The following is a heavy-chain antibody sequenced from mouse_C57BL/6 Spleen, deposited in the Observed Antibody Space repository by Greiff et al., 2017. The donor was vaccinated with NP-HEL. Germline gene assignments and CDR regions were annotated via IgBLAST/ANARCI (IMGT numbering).Heavy chain of an antibody. CDR2: INYDGSST. CDR3: ARGDGSFDY. V-gene: IGHV5-16*01. J-gene: IGHJ2*01. Sequence: EVQVVESEGGLVQPGSSMKLSCTASGFTFSDYYMAWVRQVPEKGLEWVANINYDGSSTYYLDSLKSRFIISRDNAKNILYLQMSSLKSEDTATYYCARGDGSFDYWGQGTTLTVSS. CDR1: GFTFSDYY. D-gene: IGHD2-3*01.